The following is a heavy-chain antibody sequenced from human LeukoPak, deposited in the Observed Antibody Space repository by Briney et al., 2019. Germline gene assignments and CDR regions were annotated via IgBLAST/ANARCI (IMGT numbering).Heavy chain of an antibody. D-gene: IGHD3-3*01. CDR1: GFTFSSYW. CDR3: AKVTYYDFWSGEYYFDY. V-gene: IGHV3-30*18. CDR2: ISYDGSNK. J-gene: IGHJ4*02. Sequence: GGSLRLSCAASGFTFSSYWMSWVRQAPGKGLEWVAVISYDGSNKYYADSVKGRFTISRDNSKNTLYLQMNSLRAEDTAVYYCAKVTYYDFWSGEYYFDYWGQGTLVTVSS.